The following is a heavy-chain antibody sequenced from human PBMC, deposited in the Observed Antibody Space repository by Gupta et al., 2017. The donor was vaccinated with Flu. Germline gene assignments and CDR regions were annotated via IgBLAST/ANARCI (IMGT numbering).Heavy chain of an antibody. CDR2: VSSSTPYI. CDR1: FSNYN. Sequence: FSNYNMNAVRQAPGKGLEWVTFVSSSTPYIFYSESVKGRSTISRDNSTTSLYLTMNTLTAVEPAVYYCARAPDTPTPTPHDVFVSWG. V-gene: IGHV3-21*01. D-gene: IGHD3-16*01. CDR3: ARAPDTPTPTPHDVFVS. J-gene: IGHJ6*01.